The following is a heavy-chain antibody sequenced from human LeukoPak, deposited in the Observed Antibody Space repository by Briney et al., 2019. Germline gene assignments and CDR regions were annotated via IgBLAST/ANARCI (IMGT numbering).Heavy chain of an antibody. Sequence: GGSLRLSCAASRFTFSNAWMSWVRQAPGKGLEWVSYISSSSSTIYYADSVKGRFTISRDNAKNSLYLQMNSLRDEDTAVYYCARCSYYYYGMDVWGQGTTVTVSS. CDR3: ARCSYYYYGMDV. J-gene: IGHJ6*02. CDR1: RFTFSNAW. CDR2: ISSSSSTI. V-gene: IGHV3-48*02.